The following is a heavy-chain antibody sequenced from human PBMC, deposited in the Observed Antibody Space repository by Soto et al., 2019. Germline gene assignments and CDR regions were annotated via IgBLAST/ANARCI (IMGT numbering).Heavy chain of an antibody. D-gene: IGHD6-19*01. CDR3: ARLFIAVARPRYWYFDL. J-gene: IGHJ2*01. CDR1: GGSISSSSYY. Sequence: QLQLQESGPGLVMPSETLSLTCTVSGGSISSSSYYWGWTRQPPGEGLEWIGSVFYSGSTYYNPSLKSRVTISVDTSKNQFSLELISVTAADTAVFYCARLFIAVARPRYWYFDLWGRGTLVTVSS. V-gene: IGHV4-39*01. CDR2: VFYSGST.